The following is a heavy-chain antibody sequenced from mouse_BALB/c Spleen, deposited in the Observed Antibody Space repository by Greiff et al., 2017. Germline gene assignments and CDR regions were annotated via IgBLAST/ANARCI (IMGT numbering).Heavy chain of an antibody. CDR2: ISDGGSYT. V-gene: IGHV5-4*02. D-gene: IGHD3-1*01. Sequence: EVMLVESGGGLVKPGGSLKLSCAASGFTFSDYYMYWVRQTPEKRLEWVATISDGGSYTYYPDSVKGRFTISRDNAKNKLYLQMSSLKSEDTAMYYCARDGGYGGDYWGQGTTLTVSS. CDR3: ARDGGYGGDY. CDR1: GFTFSDYY. J-gene: IGHJ2*01.